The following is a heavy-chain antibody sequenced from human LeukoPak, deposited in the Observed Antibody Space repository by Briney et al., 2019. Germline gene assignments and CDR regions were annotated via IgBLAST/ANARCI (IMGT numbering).Heavy chain of an antibody. CDR3: ARSSYYDDAFDF. CDR2: FSNSGRT. J-gene: IGHJ4*02. V-gene: IGHV4-59*01. CDR1: GGSISNYY. D-gene: IGHD3-22*01. Sequence: PSETLSLTCTVSGGSISNYYWNWIRLPPGMGLEWIGSFSNSGRTNSNPSLKTRVTISVHTSKNQFSLRLTSVTAADTAVYYCARSSYYDDAFDFWGQGTLVTVSS.